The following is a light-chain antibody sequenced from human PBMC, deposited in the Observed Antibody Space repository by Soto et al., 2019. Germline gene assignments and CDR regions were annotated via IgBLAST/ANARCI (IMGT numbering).Light chain of an antibody. Sequence: EIMMTQSPATLSVSPGERATLSCRATQTIGSNLAWYQQKPGQPPRLLIYGASTRATDIPARFTGSGSGTEITLTISSLQSEDFAIYYCQQYNNWPPTWTFGQGTKVDIK. CDR1: QTIGSN. J-gene: IGKJ1*01. V-gene: IGKV3-15*01. CDR3: QQYNNWPPTWT. CDR2: GAS.